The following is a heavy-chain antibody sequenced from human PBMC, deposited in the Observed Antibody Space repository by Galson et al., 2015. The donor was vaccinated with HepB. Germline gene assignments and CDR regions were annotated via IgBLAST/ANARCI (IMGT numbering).Heavy chain of an antibody. CDR1: GYTFTSYD. CDR3: ARGRLLLWFGEYSNDY. Sequence: SVKVSCKASGYTFTSYDINWVRQATGQGLEWMGWMNPNSGNTGYAQKFQGRVTMTRNTSISTAYMELSSLRSEDTAVYYCARGRLLLWFGEYSNDYWGQGTLVTVSS. J-gene: IGHJ4*02. V-gene: IGHV1-8*01. D-gene: IGHD3-10*01. CDR2: MNPNSGNT.